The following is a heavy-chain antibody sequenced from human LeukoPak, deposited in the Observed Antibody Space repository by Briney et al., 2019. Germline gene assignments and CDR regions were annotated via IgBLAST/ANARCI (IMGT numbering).Heavy chain of an antibody. J-gene: IGHJ6*03. CDR3: ARAASWSPIGDTYYYMDV. CDR2: MNPNSGNT. V-gene: IGHV1-8*02. CDR1: GYTFTGYY. D-gene: IGHD6-13*01. Sequence: ASVKVSCKASGYTFTGYYMHWVRQAPGQGLEWMGWMNPNSGNTGYAQRFQGRVTMTRNTSIKTAYMELSSLRSEDTALYYCARAASWSPIGDTYYYMDVWGKGTTVTISS.